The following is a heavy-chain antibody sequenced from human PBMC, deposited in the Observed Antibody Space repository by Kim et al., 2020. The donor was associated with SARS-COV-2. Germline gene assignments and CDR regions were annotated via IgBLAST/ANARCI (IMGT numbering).Heavy chain of an antibody. CDR3: ARLPNDYIWGSYLDY. Sequence: SETLSLTCTVSGGSISSSSYYWGWIRQPPGKGLEWIGSIYYSGSTYYNPSLKSRVTISVDTSKNQFSLKLSSVTAADTAVYYCARLPNDYIWGSYLDYWG. CDR1: GGSISSSSYY. V-gene: IGHV4-39*01. CDR2: IYYSGST. D-gene: IGHD3-16*02. J-gene: IGHJ4*01.